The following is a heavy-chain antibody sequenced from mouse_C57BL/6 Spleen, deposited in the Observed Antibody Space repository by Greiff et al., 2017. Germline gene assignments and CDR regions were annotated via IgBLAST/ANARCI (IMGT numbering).Heavy chain of an antibody. Sequence: QVQLQQPGTELVKPGASVKLSCKASGYTFTSYWMPWVKQRPGQGLEWIGNINPSNGGTNYNEKFKSKATLTVDTSSSTAYMQLSSLTSEDSAVYYDARDYYGRYYYAMDYWGQGTSVTVSS. CDR2: INPSNGGT. CDR3: ARDYYGRYYYAMDY. V-gene: IGHV1-53*01. CDR1: GYTFTSYW. D-gene: IGHD1-1*01. J-gene: IGHJ4*01.